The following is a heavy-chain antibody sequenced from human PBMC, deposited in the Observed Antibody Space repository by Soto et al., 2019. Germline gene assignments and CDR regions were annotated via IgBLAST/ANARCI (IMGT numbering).Heavy chain of an antibody. D-gene: IGHD2-15*01. CDR3: ARDKIKADLLGWFDH. CDR2: IYYSGST. CDR1: GCSICSYY. J-gene: IGHJ5*02. Sequence: SETLSLTCTVSGCSICSYYWSWIRQPPGKGLEWIGYIYYSGSTNYNPSLKSRVTISVDTSKNQFSLKLSSVTAADTAVYYCARDKIKADLLGWFDHWGKATVV. V-gene: IGHV4-59*01.